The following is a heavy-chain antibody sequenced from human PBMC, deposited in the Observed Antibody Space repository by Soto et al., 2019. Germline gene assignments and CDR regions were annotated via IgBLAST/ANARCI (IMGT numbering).Heavy chain of an antibody. CDR3: AREGYSYGPGTTYYYYGMDV. D-gene: IGHD5-18*01. Sequence: ASVKVSCKASGYTFTGYYMHWVRQAPGQGLEWMGWINPNSGGTNYAQKFQGWVTMTRDTSISTAYMELSRLRSDDTAVYYCAREGYSYGPGTTYYYYGMDVWGQGTTVTVSS. CDR1: GYTFTGYY. V-gene: IGHV1-2*04. CDR2: INPNSGGT. J-gene: IGHJ6*02.